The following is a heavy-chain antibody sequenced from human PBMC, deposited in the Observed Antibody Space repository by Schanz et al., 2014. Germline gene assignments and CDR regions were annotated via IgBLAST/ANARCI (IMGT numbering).Heavy chain of an antibody. CDR2: ISAYNGNT. Sequence: QVQLVQSGAEVKKPGASVKVSCKASGYTFTSYGISWVRQAPGQGLEWMGWISAYNGNTKYPQNLQGRVTMTTDTSTSTAYMALTDLRSDDTVVYYCAKAEYDILTDSYSRLDPWGQGTLVTVSS. J-gene: IGHJ5*02. CDR1: GYTFTSYG. CDR3: AKAEYDILTDSYSRLDP. V-gene: IGHV1-18*01. D-gene: IGHD3-9*01.